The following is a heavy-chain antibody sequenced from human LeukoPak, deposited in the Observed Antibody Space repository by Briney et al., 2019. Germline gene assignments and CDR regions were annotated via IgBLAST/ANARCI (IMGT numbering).Heavy chain of an antibody. Sequence: SETLSLTCGAYGGSFSGYYWSWIRQPPGKGLEWIGEINHSGSTNYNPSLKSRVTISVDTSENQFSLKLSSVTAADTAVYYCARGVRWLYYFDYWGQGTLVTVSS. CDR3: ARGVRWLYYFDY. V-gene: IGHV4-34*01. D-gene: IGHD4-23*01. CDR2: INHSGST. CDR1: GGSFSGYY. J-gene: IGHJ4*02.